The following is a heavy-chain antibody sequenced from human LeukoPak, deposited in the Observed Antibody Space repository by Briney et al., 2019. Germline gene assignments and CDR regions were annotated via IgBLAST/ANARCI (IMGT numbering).Heavy chain of an antibody. Sequence: GGSLRLSCAASGFTFSNYAMSWVRQAPGKGLEWVSAITGSGGNTYYADSVKGRFTISRDNSKNTVFLQMNSLRAEDTAVYYCAKGSSSWYGWFDPWGQGTLVTVSS. D-gene: IGHD6-13*01. V-gene: IGHV3-23*01. CDR1: GFTFSNYA. J-gene: IGHJ5*02. CDR3: AKGSSSWYGWFDP. CDR2: ITGSGGNT.